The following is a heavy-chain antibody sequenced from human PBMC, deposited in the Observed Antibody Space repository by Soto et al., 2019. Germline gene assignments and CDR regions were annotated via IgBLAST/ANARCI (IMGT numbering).Heavy chain of an antibody. D-gene: IGHD5-12*01. CDR1: GYRLSNYY. V-gene: IGHV1-46*01. CDR3: ARAELIVAGQAFDS. J-gene: IGHJ4*02. CDR2: VNPSDGRA. Sequence: QVDLVQSGAEVKKPGASVKMSCKSSGYRLSNYYMHWVRQAPGQGLEWMGIVNPSDGRANYARKFQGRVTMTWDTSTTTLYMEVNSRRSDDTAIYYCARAELIVAGQAFDSWGQGTLVTVSS.